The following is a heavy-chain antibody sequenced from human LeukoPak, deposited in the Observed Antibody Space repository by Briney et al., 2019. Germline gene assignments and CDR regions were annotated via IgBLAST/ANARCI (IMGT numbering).Heavy chain of an antibody. CDR2: IYHSGST. D-gene: IGHD3-22*01. J-gene: IGHJ6*03. V-gene: IGHV4-38-2*02. CDR3: ASSPPGYYDSSGYYYYYYMDV. Sequence: PSETLSLTCTVSGYSISSGYYWGWSRQPPGKGLEWIGSIYHSGSTYYNPSLKSRVTISVDTSKNQFSLKLSSVTAADTAVYYCASSPPGYYDSSGYYYYYYMDVWGKGTTVTVSS. CDR1: GYSISSGYY.